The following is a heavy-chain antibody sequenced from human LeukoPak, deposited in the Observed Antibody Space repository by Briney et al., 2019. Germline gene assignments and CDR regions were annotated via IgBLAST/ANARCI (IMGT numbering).Heavy chain of an antibody. D-gene: IGHD3-10*01. CDR2: INPSGGST. J-gene: IGHJ4*02. CDR3: ARDSGGIWFGEFHDY. Sequence: GASVKVSCKASGYTFTSYYMHWVRQAPGQGLEWMGIINPSGGSTSYAQKFQGRVTMTRDTSTSTVYMELSSLRSEDTAVYYCARDSGGIWFGEFHDYWGQGTLVTVSS. V-gene: IGHV1-46*01. CDR1: GYTFTSYY.